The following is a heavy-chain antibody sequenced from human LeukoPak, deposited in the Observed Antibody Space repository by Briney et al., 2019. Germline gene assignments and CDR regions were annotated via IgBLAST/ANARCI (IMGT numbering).Heavy chain of an antibody. CDR3: ARPPYDFWSGSHAWYFDL. Sequence: GGSLRLSCAASGFTFSSYSMNWVRQAPGKGLEWVSSISSSSSYIYYADSVKGRFTISRGNAKNSLYLQMNSLRAEDTAVYYCARPPYDFWSGSHAWYFDLWGRGTLVIVSS. J-gene: IGHJ2*01. V-gene: IGHV3-21*01. CDR1: GFTFSSYS. CDR2: ISSSSSYI. D-gene: IGHD3-3*01.